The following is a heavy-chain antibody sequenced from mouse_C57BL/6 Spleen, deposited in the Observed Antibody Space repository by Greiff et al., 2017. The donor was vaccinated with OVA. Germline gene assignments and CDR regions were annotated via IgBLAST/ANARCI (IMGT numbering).Heavy chain of an antibody. CDR1: GYTFPGYW. Sequence: QVQLQPSGAELMKPGASVQLSCKATGYTFPGYWIEWVKQRPGHGLEWIGEILPGSGSTNYNEKFKGKATFTADTSSNPAYKQLSILTTENYAIYYCARYWDRDYWGQGTTLTVSS. V-gene: IGHV1-9*01. D-gene: IGHD4-1*01. CDR3: ARYWDRDY. J-gene: IGHJ2*01. CDR2: ILPGSGST.